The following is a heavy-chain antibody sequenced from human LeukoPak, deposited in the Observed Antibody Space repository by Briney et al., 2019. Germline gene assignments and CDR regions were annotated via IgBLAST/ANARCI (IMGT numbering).Heavy chain of an antibody. Sequence: GSLRLSCAASGFSFSSYNMNWVRQPPGKGLEWIGEINHSGSTNCNPSLKSRVTISVDTSKNQFSLKLSSVTAADTAVYYCARMWLADAFDIWGQGTMVTVSS. CDR3: ARMWLADAFDI. D-gene: IGHD6-19*01. V-gene: IGHV4-34*01. CDR2: INHSGST. CDR1: GFSFSSYN. J-gene: IGHJ3*02.